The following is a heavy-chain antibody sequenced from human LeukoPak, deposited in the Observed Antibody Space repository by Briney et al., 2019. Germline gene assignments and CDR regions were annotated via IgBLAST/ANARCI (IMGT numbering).Heavy chain of an antibody. J-gene: IGHJ5*01. CDR3: AKDTKWLRSSSDS. CDR1: GFAFSDYS. D-gene: IGHD5-12*01. Sequence: GGSLRLSCAASGFAFSDYSMNWVRQAPGKGLEWVSYISSSDNTIHYADSAKGRFTISRDNSKNTLYLQMNSLRADDTAVYYCAKDTKWLRSSSDSWGQGTLVTVSS. CDR2: ISSSDNTI. V-gene: IGHV3-48*01.